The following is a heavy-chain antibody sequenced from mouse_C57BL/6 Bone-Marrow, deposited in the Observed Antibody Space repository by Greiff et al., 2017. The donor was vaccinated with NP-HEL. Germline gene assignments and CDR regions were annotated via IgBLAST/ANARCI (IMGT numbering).Heavy chain of an antibody. CDR1: GYTFTDYY. V-gene: IGHV1-26*01. D-gene: IGHD2-2*01. J-gene: IGHJ4*01. Sequence: VQLQQSGPELVKPGASVKISCKASGYTFTDYYMNWVKQSHGKSLEWIGDINPNNGGTSYNQKFKGKATLTVDKSSSTAYMELRSLTSEDSAVYYCARLGGYEDAMDYWGQGTSVTVSS. CDR3: ARLGGYEDAMDY. CDR2: INPNNGGT.